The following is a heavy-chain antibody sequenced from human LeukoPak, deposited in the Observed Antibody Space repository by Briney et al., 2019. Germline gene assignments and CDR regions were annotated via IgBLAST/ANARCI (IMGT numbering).Heavy chain of an antibody. D-gene: IGHD6-25*01. V-gene: IGHV4-30-4*02. J-gene: IGHJ4*02. CDR2: IYYSGST. CDR3: TTVKAAAALDS. Sequence: SETLSLTCTVSGGSISSGDYYWSWIRQPPGKGLEWIGYIYYSGSTYYNPSLKSRVTISVDTSKNQFSLNLSSVTPADTAVYYCTTVKAAAALDSWGQGTLVTVSS. CDR1: GGSISSGDYY.